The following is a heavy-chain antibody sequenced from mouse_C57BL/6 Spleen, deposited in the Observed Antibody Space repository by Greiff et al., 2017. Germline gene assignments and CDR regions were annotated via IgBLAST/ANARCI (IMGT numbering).Heavy chain of an antibody. Sequence: EVKVEESGGGLVQPGGSMKLSCVASGFTFSNYWMNWVRQSPEKGLEWVAQIRLKSDNYATHYAESVKVRFTISRDDSKSSVYLQMNNLRAEDTGIYYCTEGLPRYFDVWGTGTTVTVSS. J-gene: IGHJ1*03. D-gene: IGHD2-4*01. CDR2: IRLKSDNYAT. CDR3: TEGLPRYFDV. CDR1: GFTFSNYW. V-gene: IGHV6-3*01.